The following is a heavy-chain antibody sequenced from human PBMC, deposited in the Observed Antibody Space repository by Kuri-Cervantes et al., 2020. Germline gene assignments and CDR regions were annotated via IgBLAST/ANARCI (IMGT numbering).Heavy chain of an antibody. CDR2: INHSGST. CDR3: AGADSSSSAVLLPYSYGMDV. J-gene: IGHJ6*02. V-gene: IGHV4-34*01. D-gene: IGHD6-6*01. CDR1: GGSFSGYY. Sequence: SETLSLTCAVYGGSFSGYYWSWIRQPPGKGLEWIGEINHSGSTNYNPSLKSRVTISVDTSKNQFSLKLSSVTAADTAVYYCAGADSSSSAVLLPYSYGMDVWGQGTMVTVSS.